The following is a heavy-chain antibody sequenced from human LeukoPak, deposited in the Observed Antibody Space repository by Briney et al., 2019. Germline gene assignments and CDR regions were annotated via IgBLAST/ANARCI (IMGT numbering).Heavy chain of an antibody. CDR1: GFTFNSYW. Sequence: GGSLRLSCAASGFTFNSYWMHWVRQSLGKGLVWVSRINFDGSSTNYADSVKGRFSISRDNAKNTLYLQMNSLRAEDTAVYYCLRARPPHYYSDYWGQGTLVTVSS. V-gene: IGHV3-74*01. J-gene: IGHJ4*02. CDR3: LRARPPHYYSDY. CDR2: INFDGSST.